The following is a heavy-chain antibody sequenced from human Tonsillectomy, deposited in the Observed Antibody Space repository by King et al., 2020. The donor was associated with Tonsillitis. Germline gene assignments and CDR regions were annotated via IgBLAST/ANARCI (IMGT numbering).Heavy chain of an antibody. CDR1: RFSLSTSGMC. D-gene: IGHD3-3*01. V-gene: IGHV2-70*01. J-gene: IGHJ4*02. CDR3: ARINNDFWSGYTDY. CDR2: IDWDDDK. Sequence: TLKESGPALVRPTQTLTLTCTFSRFSLSTSGMCVSWIRQPPGKALEWLALIDWDDDKYYSTSLKTRLTISKDTSRNQVVLTMTNMDPVDSATYYCARINNDFWSGYTDYWGQGTLVTVSS.